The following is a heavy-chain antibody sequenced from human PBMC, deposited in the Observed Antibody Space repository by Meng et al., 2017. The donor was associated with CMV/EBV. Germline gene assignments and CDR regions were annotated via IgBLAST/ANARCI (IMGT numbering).Heavy chain of an antibody. V-gene: IGHV3-30*02. CDR3: AKDNYGIFSSS. J-gene: IGHJ4*02. D-gene: IGHD4-11*01. CDR1: GFTFSSYG. CDR2: IRHDGSNK. Sequence: GESLKISCAASGFTFSSYGMHWVRQAPGKGLEWVAFIRHDGSNKYYADSVKGRFTISRDNSKNTLYLQMNSLRAEDTAVYYCAKDNYGIFSSSWGQGTLVTVSS.